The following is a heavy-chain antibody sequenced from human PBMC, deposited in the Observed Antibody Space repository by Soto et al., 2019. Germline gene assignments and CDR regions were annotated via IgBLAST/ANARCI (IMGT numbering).Heavy chain of an antibody. J-gene: IGHJ4*02. V-gene: IGHV3-74*01. CDR3: ARDPGTGYYDSSGYYYD. CDR2: INSDGSST. Sequence: EVQLVESGGGLVQPGGSLRLSCAASGFTLSSYWMHWVRQAPGKGLVWVSRINSDGSSTSYADSVKGRFTISRDNAKSTRYRQMNSLRAEDTAVYYCARDPGTGYYDSSGYYYDWGQGTLVTVSS. CDR1: GFTLSSYW. D-gene: IGHD3-22*01.